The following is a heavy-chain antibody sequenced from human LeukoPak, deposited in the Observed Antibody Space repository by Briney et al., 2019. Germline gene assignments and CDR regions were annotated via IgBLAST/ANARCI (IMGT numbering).Heavy chain of an antibody. CDR3: ARSPFWSGYPIFDY. Sequence: GGSLRLSCAASGFTFSSYWMSWVRQAPGKGLEWVANIKQDGSEKYYVDSVKGRFTISRDNAKNSLYLQMNSLRAEDTAVYYCARSPFWSGYPIFDYWGQGTLVTVSS. J-gene: IGHJ4*02. D-gene: IGHD3-3*01. CDR1: GFTFSSYW. V-gene: IGHV3-7*01. CDR2: IKQDGSEK.